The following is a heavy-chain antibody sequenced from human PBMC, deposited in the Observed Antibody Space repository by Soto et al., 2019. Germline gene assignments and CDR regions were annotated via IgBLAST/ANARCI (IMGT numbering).Heavy chain of an antibody. CDR1: GGTFSSYA. CDR2: IIPIFGTA. J-gene: IGHJ1*01. CDR3: ARDYESSSPNSVYFQH. V-gene: IGHV1-69*12. D-gene: IGHD6-6*01. Sequence: QVQLVQSGAEVKKPGSSVKVSCKASGGTFSSYAISWVRQAPGQGLEWMGGIIPIFGTANYAQKFQGRVTITADESTSTAYMELSSLRSEDTAVYYCARDYESSSPNSVYFQHWGQGTLVTVSS.